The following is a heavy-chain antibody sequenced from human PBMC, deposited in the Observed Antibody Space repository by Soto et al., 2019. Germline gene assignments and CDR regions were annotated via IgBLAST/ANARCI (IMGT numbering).Heavy chain of an antibody. CDR3: DGAGDGRMTTNPSFDNGIDV. D-gene: IGHD4-4*01. V-gene: IGHV4-59*03. J-gene: IGHJ6*02. CDR2: VFYTGRA. CDR1: GGALGSYY. Sequence: SETLSLTCTVSGGALGSYYWSWIRQPPGKGLEWIGYVFYTGRANYNASLKSRVSISLDTSNYQFSLKLSSVTAADTAVYYCDGAGDGRMTTNPSFDNGIDVWGPGTTVTVSS.